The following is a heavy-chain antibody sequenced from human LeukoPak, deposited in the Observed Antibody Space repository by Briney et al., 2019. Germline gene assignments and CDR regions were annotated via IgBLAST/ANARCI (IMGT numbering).Heavy chain of an antibody. CDR2: IYSGGST. CDR1: GFTVSSNY. J-gene: IGHJ4*02. V-gene: IGHV3-53*01. CDR3: ARAPMVRGVIITQNYFDY. Sequence: GGSLRLSCAASGFTVSSNYMSWVRQAPGKGLEWVSVIYSGGSTYYADSVKGRFTISRDNSKNTLYLQMNSLRAEDTAVYYCARAPMVRGVIITQNYFDYWGQGTLVTVSS. D-gene: IGHD3-10*01.